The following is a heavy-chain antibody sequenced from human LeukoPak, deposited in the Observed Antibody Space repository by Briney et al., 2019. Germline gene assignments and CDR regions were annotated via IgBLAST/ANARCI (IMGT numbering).Heavy chain of an antibody. D-gene: IGHD7-27*01. CDR1: GGSISSDY. CDR3: ARGANWGSPDY. V-gene: IGHV4-59*01. J-gene: IGHJ4*02. Sequence: SETLSLTCTVSGGSISSDYWSRIRQSPGKGLEWIGYIYYSGTTSYNPSLKSRVTISLDTSKNQFSLKLSSVTAADTAVYYCARGANWGSPDYWGQGTLVTVSS. CDR2: IYYSGTT.